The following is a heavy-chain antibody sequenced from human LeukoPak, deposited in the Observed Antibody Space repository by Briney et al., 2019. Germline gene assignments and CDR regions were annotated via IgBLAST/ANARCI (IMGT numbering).Heavy chain of an antibody. Sequence: SETLSLTCTVSGGSISSYYWSWIRQPPGKGLEWIGYIYYSGSTNYNPSLKSRVTMSVDTSKNQFSLKLSCVTAADTAVYYCARSISMVRGVGRFDPWGQGTLVTVSS. CDR2: IYYSGST. CDR1: GGSISSYY. J-gene: IGHJ5*02. D-gene: IGHD3-10*01. CDR3: ARSISMVRGVGRFDP. V-gene: IGHV4-59*12.